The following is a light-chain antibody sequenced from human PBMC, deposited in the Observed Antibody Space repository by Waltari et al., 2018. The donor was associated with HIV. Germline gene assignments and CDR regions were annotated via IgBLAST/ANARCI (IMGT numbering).Light chain of an antibody. Sequence: DIVMTQSPLSLPVTPGEPASISCRSSQSLLHSNGYKYLDWYLQKPGQSPHLLNYLGSNRASGVPDRFSGSGSGTDFTLKITRVEAEDVGVYYCMQALQTPYTFGQGTKLEIK. CDR1: QSLLHSNGYKY. CDR2: LGS. V-gene: IGKV2-28*01. CDR3: MQALQTPYT. J-gene: IGKJ2*01.